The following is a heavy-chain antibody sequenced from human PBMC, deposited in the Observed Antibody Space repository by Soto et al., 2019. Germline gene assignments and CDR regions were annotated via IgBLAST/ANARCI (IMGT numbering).Heavy chain of an antibody. V-gene: IGHV4-59*11. D-gene: IGHD4-17*01. CDR1: GDPIDGLY. Sequence: SETLSLTCSVSGDPIDGLYWGWIRQPPGKGLEWIGYVYYSGGTNYHPYLKSRVTISVDSSKSQFFLNLTSVTAADTAVYYCARWTMVTYFDSWGQGTLVTVSS. CDR3: ARWTMVTYFDS. J-gene: IGHJ4*02. CDR2: VYYSGGT.